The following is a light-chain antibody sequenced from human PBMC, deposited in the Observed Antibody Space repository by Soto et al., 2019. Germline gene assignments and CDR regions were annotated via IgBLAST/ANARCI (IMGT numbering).Light chain of an antibody. CDR1: NSDVGIYDF. CDR2: EVS. J-gene: IGLJ1*01. CDR3: ISYTSDDVRYV. Sequence: QSVLTQPASVSWTPGQSITSSCTVSNSDVGIYDFVSWYQHHPGRAPKLIVSEVSHRPSGVSNRFSGSKSGNTASLTISGLQSEDEADYYCISYTSDDVRYVFGTGTKVT. V-gene: IGLV2-14*01.